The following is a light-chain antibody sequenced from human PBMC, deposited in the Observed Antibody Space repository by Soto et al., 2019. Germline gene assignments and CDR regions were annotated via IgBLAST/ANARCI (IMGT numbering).Light chain of an antibody. J-gene: IGLJ1*01. CDR2: EVS. CDR3: SSYAGSNNLYV. V-gene: IGLV2-8*01. CDR1: STDVGGYND. Sequence: QSALTQPPSASGSLGQSVTISCTGTSTDVGGYNDVSWYQQHPGKAPKLMIYEVSKRPSGVPDRFSASKSDNTASLTVSGLQAEDEADYFCSSYAGSNNLYVFGTGTKLTVL.